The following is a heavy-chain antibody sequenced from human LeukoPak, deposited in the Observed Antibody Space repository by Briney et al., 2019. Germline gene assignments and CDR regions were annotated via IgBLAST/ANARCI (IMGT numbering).Heavy chain of an antibody. CDR1: GYTFTGYY. CDR3: ARLTSSVRWPNGS. Sequence: ASVKVSCKASGYTFTGYYIHWVRQAPGQGLEWMGWINPNSGGTNYAQKFQGRVTMTRDTSISTAYMELSRLRSDDTAVYYCARLTSSVRWPNGSWGQGTLVTVSS. D-gene: IGHD2-15*01. J-gene: IGHJ4*02. CDR2: INPNSGGT. V-gene: IGHV1-2*02.